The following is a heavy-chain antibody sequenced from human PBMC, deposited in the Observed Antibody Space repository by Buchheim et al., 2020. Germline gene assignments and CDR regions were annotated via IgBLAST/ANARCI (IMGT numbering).Heavy chain of an antibody. CDR2: ISGSGGST. J-gene: IGHJ4*02. Sequence: EVQLLESGGGLVQPGGSLRLCCAASGFTFSSYAMSWVRQAPGKGLEWVSVISGSGGSTYYADSVTGRFTISRDNSTNTLYLQMNSLRAEDTAVYYCAKDLVERSGWYDYFEYWGQGTL. CDR1: GFTFSSYA. D-gene: IGHD6-19*01. CDR3: AKDLVERSGWYDYFEY. V-gene: IGHV3-23*01.